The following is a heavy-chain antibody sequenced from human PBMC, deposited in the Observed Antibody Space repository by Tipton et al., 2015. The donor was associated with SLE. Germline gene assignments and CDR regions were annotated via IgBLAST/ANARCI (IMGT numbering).Heavy chain of an antibody. CDR2: INLSGNT. CDR3: ARGPYYDGSGSYYPGAFDY. V-gene: IGHV4-34*01. CDR1: AGSISGYY. D-gene: IGHD3-10*01. Sequence: TLSLTCAVYAGSISGYYWSWISQPPGKGLEWIGEINLSGNTNYNPSLKSRVTISVDRSKNQFSLKLSSVTAADTAVYFCARGPYYDGSGSYYPGAFDYWGQGTLVTVSS. J-gene: IGHJ4*02.